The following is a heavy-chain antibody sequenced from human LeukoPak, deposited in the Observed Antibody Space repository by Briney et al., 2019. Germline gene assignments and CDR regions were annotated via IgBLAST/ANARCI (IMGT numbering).Heavy chain of an antibody. J-gene: IGHJ4*02. D-gene: IGHD7-27*01. CDR3: ARGANWGSPEY. V-gene: IGHV4-59*01. CDR2: IYYSGTT. Sequence: QSSETLSLTCTVSGGSISSDYWSWLRQSPGKGLVWIGYIYYSGTTSYNPSLKSRVTISLDTSNNQFSLKLSSVTAADTAVYYCARGANWGSPEYWGQGTLVTVSS. CDR1: GGSISSDY.